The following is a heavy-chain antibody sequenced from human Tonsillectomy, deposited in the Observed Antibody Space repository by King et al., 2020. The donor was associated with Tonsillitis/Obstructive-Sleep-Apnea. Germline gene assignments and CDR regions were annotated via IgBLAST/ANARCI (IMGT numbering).Heavy chain of an antibody. CDR1: GFTFHDYA. CDR3: AKDLIIATSGTPGDAFDI. J-gene: IGHJ3*02. Sequence: VQLVESGGGLVQPGRSLRLSCAASGFTFHDYAIYWVRQAPGKGLEWVSGISWNSGSMVYADSVKGRFTISRDNAKNSLYLEMNNLRAEDTALYYCAKDLIIATSGTPGDAFDIWGQGTMVTVSS. V-gene: IGHV3-9*01. CDR2: ISWNSGSM. D-gene: IGHD6-13*01.